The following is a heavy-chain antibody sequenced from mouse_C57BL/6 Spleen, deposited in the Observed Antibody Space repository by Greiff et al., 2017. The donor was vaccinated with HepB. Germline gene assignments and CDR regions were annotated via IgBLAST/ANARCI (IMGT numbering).Heavy chain of an antibody. J-gene: IGHJ4*01. CDR2: IYPGDGDT. CDR1: GYAFSSSW. D-gene: IGHD1-1*01. V-gene: IGHV1-82*01. Sequence: QLKQSGPELVKPGASVKISCKASGYAFSSSWMNWVKQRPGKGLEWIGRIYPGDGDTNYNGKFKGKATLTADKSSSTAYMQLSSLTSEDSAVYFCARDYYGSSYGAMDYWGQGTSVTVSS. CDR3: ARDYYGSSYGAMDY.